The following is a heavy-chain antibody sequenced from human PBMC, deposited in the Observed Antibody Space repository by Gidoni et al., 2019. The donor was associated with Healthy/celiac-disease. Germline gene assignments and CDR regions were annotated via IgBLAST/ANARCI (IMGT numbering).Heavy chain of an antibody. Sequence: QVQLQESGPGLVKPSETLSLTCSVSGGPISSYYWSWIRQPAGKGLEWIGRIYTSGSTNYNPPLKSRVTMSVDTPKNQFSLKLSSVTAADTAVYYCARGDDYDTSGYYWGGAFDIWGQGTMVTVSS. CDR1: GGPISSYY. CDR3: ARGDDYDTSGYYWGGAFDI. V-gene: IGHV4-4*07. J-gene: IGHJ3*02. D-gene: IGHD3-22*01. CDR2: IYTSGST.